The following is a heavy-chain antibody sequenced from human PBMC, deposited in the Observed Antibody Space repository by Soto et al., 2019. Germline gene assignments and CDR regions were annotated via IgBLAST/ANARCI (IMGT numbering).Heavy chain of an antibody. CDR2: ISYDGTKT. Sequence: QVQLVESGGGVVQPGRSLRVSCAASDFPSVIFAIPWVRQPPGTGREGGAVISYDGTKTYNADSVKGRFTISRDNSKNTVYLQMNSLRDEDTAVYYCAKDRGPRRQWLIDPFDYWGQGTLVTVSP. CDR1: DFPSVIFA. D-gene: IGHD6-19*01. J-gene: IGHJ4*02. V-gene: IGHV3-30*18. CDR3: AKDRGPRRQWLIDPFDY.